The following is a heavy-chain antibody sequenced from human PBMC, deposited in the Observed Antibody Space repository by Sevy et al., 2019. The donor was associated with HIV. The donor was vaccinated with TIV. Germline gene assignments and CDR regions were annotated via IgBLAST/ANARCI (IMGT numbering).Heavy chain of an antibody. CDR2: IIPIFGTT. J-gene: IGHJ4*02. CDR3: ALAAQVTMKVAGGFFEY. Sequence: ASVKVSCKASGGTFSRYPFSWVRQAPGQALEWMGGIIPIFGTTNYAQKFQGRVTITADESTSTAYMELSSLRSEDTAVYYCALAAQVTMKVAGGFFEYWGKGTLVTVSS. CDR1: GGTFSRYP. D-gene: IGHD3-22*01. V-gene: IGHV1-69*13.